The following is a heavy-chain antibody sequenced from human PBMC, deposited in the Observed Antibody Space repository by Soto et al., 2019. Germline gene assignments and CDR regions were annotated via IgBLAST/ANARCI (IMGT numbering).Heavy chain of an antibody. CDR2: IYYSGST. CDR1: GGSISSGGSY. CDR3: ARGSSGWYFSGSGDFQH. Sequence: QVQLQESGPGLVKPSQTLSLTCTVSGGSISSGGSYWSWIRQHPGKGLEWIGYIYYSGSTYYNPSLKSRVNISVDTSKNQFSLKLSSVIAADTAVYYCARGSSGWYFSGSGDFQHWGQGTLVTVSS. V-gene: IGHV4-31*03. D-gene: IGHD6-19*01. J-gene: IGHJ1*01.